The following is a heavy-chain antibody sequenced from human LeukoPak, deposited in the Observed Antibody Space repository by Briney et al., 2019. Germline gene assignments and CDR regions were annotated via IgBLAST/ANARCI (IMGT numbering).Heavy chain of an antibody. V-gene: IGHV3-74*01. Sequence: GGSLRLSCAASEFTFSTYWMHWVRQAPGKGLVWVTNISPTGETTYYADSVKGRFAISRDSAKNTLYLEMNSLRGEDTAVYYCAGPGYGDWRFGIDPWGQGTLVTVSS. CDR2: ISPTGETT. D-gene: IGHD4-17*01. CDR3: AGPGYGDWRFGIDP. CDR1: EFTFSTYW. J-gene: IGHJ5*02.